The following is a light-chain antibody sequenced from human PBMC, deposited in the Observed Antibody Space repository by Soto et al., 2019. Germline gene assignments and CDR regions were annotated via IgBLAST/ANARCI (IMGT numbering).Light chain of an antibody. Sequence: QSVLTQPPSVSGAPGQRVTISCTGSSSNIGAGYDVHWYQRLPGTAPKLLIYRNSNRPSGVPDRFSGSKSGTSASLAITGLQAEDEADYYCQSYDSSLSAYVVFGGGTKVTVL. V-gene: IGLV1-40*01. CDR3: QSYDSSLSAYVV. CDR1: SSNIGAGYD. J-gene: IGLJ2*01. CDR2: RNS.